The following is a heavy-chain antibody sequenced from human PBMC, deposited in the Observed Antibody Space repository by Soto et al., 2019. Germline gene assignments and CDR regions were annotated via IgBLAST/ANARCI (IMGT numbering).Heavy chain of an antibody. D-gene: IGHD3-16*01. Sequence: SETLSLTCTVSGGSISSSSYYWGWIRQPPGKGLEWIGSIYYSGSTYYNPSLKSRVTISVDTSKNQFSLKLSSVTAADTAVYYCARREELGLSNWFDPWGQGTLVTVSS. CDR2: IYYSGST. J-gene: IGHJ5*02. V-gene: IGHV4-39*01. CDR3: ARREELGLSNWFDP. CDR1: GGSISSSSYY.